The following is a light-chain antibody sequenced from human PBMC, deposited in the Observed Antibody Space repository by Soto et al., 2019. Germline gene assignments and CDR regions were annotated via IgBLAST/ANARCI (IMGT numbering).Light chain of an antibody. CDR3: QQYDKWPLT. J-gene: IGKJ4*01. CDR1: RSVDSN. CDR2: GAS. V-gene: IGKV3D-15*01. Sequence: EIVMTHAPATLSVSPVEGATLSWMTSRSVDSNLAWYKQKPGQAHRLLIFGASTRATGIPARFSGSGSGQDFTLTIRSLQSEDFAVYICQQYDKWPLTFGGGTKVDIK.